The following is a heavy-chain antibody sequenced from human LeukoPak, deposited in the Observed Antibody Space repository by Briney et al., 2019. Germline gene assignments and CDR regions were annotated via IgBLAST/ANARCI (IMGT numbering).Heavy chain of an antibody. CDR3: ARGPNKSDGGNSGSAWFDP. CDR2: MNPNSGNT. Sequence: ASVKVSCKASGYTFTTYDINWVREATGQGLEWRGWMNPNSGNTGYAQKFLGRVTMTRNTSISTAYMELSSLRSEDTAVYYCARGPNKSDGGNSGSAWFDPWGQGTLATVSS. CDR1: GYTFTTYD. J-gene: IGHJ5*02. D-gene: IGHD4-23*01. V-gene: IGHV1-8*01.